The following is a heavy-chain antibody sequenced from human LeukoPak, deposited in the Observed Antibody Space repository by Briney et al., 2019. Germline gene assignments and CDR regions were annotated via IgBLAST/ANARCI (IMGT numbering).Heavy chain of an antibody. V-gene: IGHV5-51*01. CDR1: GYSFTSYW. J-gene: IGHJ4*02. D-gene: IGHD5-24*01. CDR2: IYPGDSDT. Sequence: GESLKVSCKGSGYSFTSYWIGWVRQMPGKGLEWMGIIYPGDSDTGYSPSFQGQVTISADKSISTAYLQWSSLKASDTAMYYCARSCRDGYRDFDYWGQGTLVTVSS. CDR3: ARSCRDGYRDFDY.